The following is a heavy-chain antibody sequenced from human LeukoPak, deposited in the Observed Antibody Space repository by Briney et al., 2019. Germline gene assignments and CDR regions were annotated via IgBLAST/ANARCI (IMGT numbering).Heavy chain of an antibody. CDR3: ARMGLWFGELLGRRDF. J-gene: IGHJ4*02. D-gene: IGHD3-10*01. CDR2: IYRAGST. V-gene: IGHV3-66*01. Sequence: GGSLRLSCAAPGYTDSSDYMSWVRQALGQRLEGVSVIYRAGSTHYADSVKGRFTISRDNSKNTLDLQMNSLRVEDSAVYFCARMGLWFGELLGRRDFWGQGTLVTVSS. CDR1: GYTDSSDY.